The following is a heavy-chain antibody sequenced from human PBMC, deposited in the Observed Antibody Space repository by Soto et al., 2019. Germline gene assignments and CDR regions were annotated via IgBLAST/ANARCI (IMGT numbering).Heavy chain of an antibody. D-gene: IGHD2-2*02. J-gene: IGHJ5*02. CDR1: GCSISSYY. CDR3: ARGYCSSTICYIWDNWFDP. Sequence: PSETLSLTCTVSGCSISSYYWSWIRQPPGKGLEWIGYIYYSGRTNYNPSLKSRVTISVDTSKNQFSLKLSSVTAADTAVYYCARGYCSSTICYIWDNWFDPWGQGTLVTVS. CDR2: IYYSGRT. V-gene: IGHV4-59*01.